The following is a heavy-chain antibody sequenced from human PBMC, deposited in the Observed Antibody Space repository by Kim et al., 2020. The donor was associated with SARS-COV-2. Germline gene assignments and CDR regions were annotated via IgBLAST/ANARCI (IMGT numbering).Heavy chain of an antibody. Sequence: GESLKISCEASGYRFTDKWLGWVRQRPGKGLEWVGAIYPGDSDDYYGPTFQGHVTISVDRSISKAYLQWSSLKASDSAMYYCARLEGGIVTPRDFWGQGTLVTVSS. V-gene: IGHV5-51*01. CDR2: IYPGDSDD. J-gene: IGHJ4*02. CDR3: ARLEGGIVTPRDF. D-gene: IGHD2-21*01. CDR1: GYRFTDKW.